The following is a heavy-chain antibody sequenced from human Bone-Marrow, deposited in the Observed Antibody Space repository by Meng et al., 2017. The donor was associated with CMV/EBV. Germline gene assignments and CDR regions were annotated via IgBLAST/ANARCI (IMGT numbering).Heavy chain of an antibody. CDR1: GYTINELS. D-gene: IGHD2-2*01. V-gene: IGHV1-24*01. CDR2: FDPEDGET. J-gene: IGHJ4*02. Sequence: QVQLVQSGAEGKKPGASVKVSCKVSGYTINELSMHWVRQAPGKGLEWMGGFDPEDGETIYAQKFQGRVTMTEDTSTDTAYMELSSLRSEDTAVYYCATVGEYPYYFDYWGQGTLVTVSS. CDR3: ATVGEYPYYFDY.